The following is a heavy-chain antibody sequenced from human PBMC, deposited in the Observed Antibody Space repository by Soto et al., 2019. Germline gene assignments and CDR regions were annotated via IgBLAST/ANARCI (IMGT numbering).Heavy chain of an antibody. V-gene: IGHV1-3*01. D-gene: IGHD6-6*01. J-gene: IGHJ3*02. CDR3: ARSLLIAARPEAFDI. CDR1: GYTFTSYA. Sequence: QVQLVQSGAEVKKPGASVKVSCKASGYTFTSYAMHWVRQAPGQRLEWMGWINAGNGNTKYSQKFQGRVTITRDTSASTAYMELSSLRSEDTAVYYCARSLLIAARPEAFDIWGQGTMVTVSS. CDR2: INAGNGNT.